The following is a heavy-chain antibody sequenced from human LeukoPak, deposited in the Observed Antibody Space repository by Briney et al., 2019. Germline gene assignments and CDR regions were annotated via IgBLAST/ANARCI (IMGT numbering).Heavy chain of an antibody. V-gene: IGHV1-2*02. CDR1: GYTFTGYY. CDR2: INPNSGGT. J-gene: IGHJ4*02. Sequence: GASVKVSCKASGYTFTGYYMHWVRQAPGQGLEWMGWINPNSGGTNYAQKFQGRVTMTRDTSISTAYLDLSSLRSDDTAVYYCARNPYSSGWSQTNDYWGQGTLVTVSS. CDR3: ARNPYSSGWSQTNDY. D-gene: IGHD6-19*01.